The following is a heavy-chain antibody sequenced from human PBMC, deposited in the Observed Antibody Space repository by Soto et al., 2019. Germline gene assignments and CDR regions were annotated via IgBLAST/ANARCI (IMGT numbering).Heavy chain of an antibody. D-gene: IGHD3-22*01. CDR3: ARVVYDSSGYYPRRNYYYGMDV. J-gene: IGHJ6*02. CDR2: IYYSGST. CDR1: GGSISSGGYY. V-gene: IGHV4-31*03. Sequence: SETLSLTCTVSGGSISSGGYYWSWIRQHPGKGLEWIGYIYYSGSTYYNPSLKSRVTISVDTSKNQFSLKLSSVTAADTAVYYCARVVYDSSGYYPRRNYYYGMDVWGQGTTVTVSS.